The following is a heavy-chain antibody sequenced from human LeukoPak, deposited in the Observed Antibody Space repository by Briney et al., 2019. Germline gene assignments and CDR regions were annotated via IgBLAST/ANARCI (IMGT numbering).Heavy chain of an antibody. J-gene: IGHJ4*02. V-gene: IGHV3-74*01. CDR1: GFTFSDYA. CDR2: INSDGSST. Sequence: GGSLRLSCAASGFTFSDYAMHWVRQAPGKGLEWVSRINSDGSSTRYADSVKGRFTVSRDNAKNTLYLQMNSLRAEDTAVYHCVRDNDSIFDNWGQGTLVTVSS. D-gene: IGHD2/OR15-2a*01. CDR3: VRDNDSIFDN.